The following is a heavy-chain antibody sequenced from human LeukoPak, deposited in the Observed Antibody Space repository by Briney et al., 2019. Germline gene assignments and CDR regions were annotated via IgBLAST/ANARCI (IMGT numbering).Heavy chain of an antibody. Sequence: SVTLSLTCTVSGGSISSYYWSWIRQPPGKGLEWIGYIYYSGSTNYNPSLKSRVTISVDTSTNQFSLKLSSVTSADTAVYYCARDLGYSYGPFDYWGQGTLVTVSS. CDR1: GGSISSYY. V-gene: IGHV4-59*01. CDR3: ARDLGYSYGPFDY. CDR2: IYYSGST. D-gene: IGHD5-18*01. J-gene: IGHJ4*02.